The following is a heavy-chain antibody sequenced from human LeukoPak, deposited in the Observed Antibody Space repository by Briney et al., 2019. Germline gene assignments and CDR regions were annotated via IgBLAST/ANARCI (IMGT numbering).Heavy chain of an antibody. J-gene: IGHJ4*02. CDR2: ISAYNGDT. CDR1: GYTFSSYG. CDR3: VRGVRSRLAVPGYFDY. V-gene: IGHV1-18*01. Sequence: ASVKVSCKASGYTFSSYGISWVRQVPGQGLKWVGWISAYNGDTNSSQKLQGRVTMTTDTSTSTAYMELRSLRSDDTAVYYCVRGVRSRLAVPGYFDYWGQGTLVSVAS. D-gene: IGHD6-19*01.